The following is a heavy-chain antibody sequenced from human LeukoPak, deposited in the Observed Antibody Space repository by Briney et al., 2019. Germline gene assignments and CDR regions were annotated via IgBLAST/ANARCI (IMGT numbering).Heavy chain of an antibody. CDR3: ARVEKPLYFDY. CDR1: GGSISSSSYY. CDR2: IYYSGST. J-gene: IGHJ4*02. V-gene: IGHV4-39*01. Sequence: SETLSLTCTVSGGSISSSSYYWGWIRQPPGKGLEWIGSIYYSGSTYYNPSLKSRVTISVDTSKNQFSLKLSSVTAADTAVYYCARVEKPLYFDYWGQGTLVTVSS. D-gene: IGHD1-1*01.